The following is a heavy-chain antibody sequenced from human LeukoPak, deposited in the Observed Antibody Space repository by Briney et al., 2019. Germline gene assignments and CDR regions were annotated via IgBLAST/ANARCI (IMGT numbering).Heavy chain of an antibody. CDR2: IYHSGST. Sequence: SETLSLTCAVSGGSISSGGYSCSWIRQPPGKGLEWIGYIYHSGSTYYNPSLKSRVTISVDRSKDQFSLKLSSVTAADTAVYYCARTPSIAAAGTLYFQHWGQGTLVTVSS. V-gene: IGHV4-30-2*01. D-gene: IGHD6-13*01. CDR3: ARTPSIAAAGTLYFQH. J-gene: IGHJ1*01. CDR1: GGSISSGGYS.